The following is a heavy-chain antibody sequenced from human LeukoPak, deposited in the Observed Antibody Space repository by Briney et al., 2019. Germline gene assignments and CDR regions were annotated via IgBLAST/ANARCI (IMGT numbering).Heavy chain of an antibody. CDR1: GFTFSSYA. Sequence: PGGSLRLSCAASGFTFSSYAMSWVLQAPGKGLEWVSTISYSGGSTYYADSVKGRFTISRDNSKNTLYLQMDSLRAEDTAVYYCAKDILAYYDSRGYYSPFDYWGQGTLVTVSS. CDR3: AKDILAYYDSRGYYSPFDY. V-gene: IGHV3-23*01. CDR2: ISYSGGST. D-gene: IGHD3-22*01. J-gene: IGHJ4*02.